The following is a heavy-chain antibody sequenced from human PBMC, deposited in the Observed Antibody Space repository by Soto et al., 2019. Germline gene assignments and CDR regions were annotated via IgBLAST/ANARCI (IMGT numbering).Heavy chain of an antibody. CDR1: GGSISSYY. V-gene: IGHV4-59*08. CDR2: IHYSGNT. J-gene: IGHJ4*02. D-gene: IGHD3-10*01. CDR3: ETVRDYYGSGTLTP. Sequence: SETLSLTCTVSGGSISSYYWSWIRQPPGKGLEWIGNIHYSGNTNYNPSLKSRVTISLDTSKNQFSLKLSSVTAAGMAVYYCETVRDYYGSGTLTPWGQGTLVTVSS.